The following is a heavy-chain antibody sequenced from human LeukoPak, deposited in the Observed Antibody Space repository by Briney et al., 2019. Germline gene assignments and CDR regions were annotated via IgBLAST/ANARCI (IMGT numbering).Heavy chain of an antibody. V-gene: IGHV1-46*01. CDR2: INRSGGST. CDR1: GYTFTSYY. CDR3: ARNNRYCSGGSCYFRWFDP. Sequence: ASVKVSCKASGYTFTSYYMHWVRQAPGQGLEWMGIINRSGGSTSYAQKFQGRVTMTRDTSTSTVYMELSSLRSEDTAVYYCARNNRYCSGGSCYFRWFDPWGQGTLVTVSS. D-gene: IGHD2-15*01. J-gene: IGHJ5*02.